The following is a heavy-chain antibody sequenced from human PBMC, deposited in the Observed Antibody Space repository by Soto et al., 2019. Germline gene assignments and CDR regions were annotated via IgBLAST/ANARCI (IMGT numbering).Heavy chain of an antibody. D-gene: IGHD6-13*01. Sequence: SETLALTCTVSRDSISSYYWSWIRQPPGKGLEWIGYIYYSGSTNYNPSLKSRVTISVDTSKNQFSLKLSSVTAADTAVYYCARDRYSSSWQNWFDPWGQGTLVTVSS. V-gene: IGHV4-59*01. CDR3: ARDRYSSSWQNWFDP. J-gene: IGHJ5*02. CDR2: IYYSGST. CDR1: RDSISSYY.